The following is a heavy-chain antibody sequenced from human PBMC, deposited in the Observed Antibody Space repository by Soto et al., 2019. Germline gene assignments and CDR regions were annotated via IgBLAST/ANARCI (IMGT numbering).Heavy chain of an antibody. V-gene: IGHV7-4-1*01. CDR3: ARDLPRLGGYGMDV. D-gene: IGHD6-19*01. J-gene: IGHJ6*02. CDR2: INTNTGNP. Sequence: ASVKVSFKASGYTFTSYAMNWVRQAPGQGLEWMGWINTNTGNPTYAQGFTGRFVFSLDTSVSTAYLQICSLKAEDTAVYYCARDLPRLGGYGMDVWGQGTTVTVSS. CDR1: GYTFTSYA.